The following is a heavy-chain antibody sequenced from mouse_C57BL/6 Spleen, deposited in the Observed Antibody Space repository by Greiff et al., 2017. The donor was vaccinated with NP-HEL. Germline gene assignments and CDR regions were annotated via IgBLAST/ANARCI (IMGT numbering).Heavy chain of an antibody. D-gene: IGHD2-5*01. CDR3: ARAGYYSNYFDY. CDR1: GFTFSSYA. CDR2: ISDGGSYT. J-gene: IGHJ2*01. V-gene: IGHV5-4*03. Sequence: EVKLLESGGGLVKPGGSLKLSCAASGFTFSSYAMSWVRQTPEKRLEWVATISDGGSYTYYPDNVKGRFTISRDNAKNNLYLQMSHLKSEDTAMYYCARAGYYSNYFDYWGQGTTLTVSS.